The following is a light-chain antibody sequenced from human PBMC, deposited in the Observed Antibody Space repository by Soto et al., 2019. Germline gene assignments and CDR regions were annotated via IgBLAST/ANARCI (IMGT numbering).Light chain of an antibody. CDR2: AAS. V-gene: IGKV1-39*01. J-gene: IGKJ2*01. CDR1: QSISSY. CDR3: QQSYSTLYT. Sequence: DSQMTQSPSSLSASVGDRVTITCRASQSISSYLNWYQQKPGKAPKLLIYAASSLQSGVPSRFSGSGSGTDFTLTISSLQPEDFATYYCQQSYSTLYTFGQGTK.